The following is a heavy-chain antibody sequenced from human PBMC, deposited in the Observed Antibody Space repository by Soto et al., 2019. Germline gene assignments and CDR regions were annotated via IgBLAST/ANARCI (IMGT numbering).Heavy chain of an antibody. CDR1: GFTFSSYS. J-gene: IGHJ4*02. D-gene: IGHD6-6*01. CDR3: AGSIAARLYDY. CDR2: ISSSSTI. Sequence: GGSLRLSCAASGFTFSSYSMNWVRQAPGKGLEWVSYISSSSTIYYADSVKGRFTISRDNAKNSLYLQMNSLRAEDTAVYYCAGSIAARLYDYWGQGTLVTVSS. V-gene: IGHV3-48*01.